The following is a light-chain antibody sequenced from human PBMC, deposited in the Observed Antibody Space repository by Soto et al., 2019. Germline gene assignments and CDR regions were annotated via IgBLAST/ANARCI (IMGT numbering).Light chain of an antibody. CDR3: EQYGSSPRT. V-gene: IGKV3-20*01. Sequence: EFGLTQSPGTLSLSPGERATLSCRASQTVRNNYLAWYQQKPGQAPRLLIYDASSRATGIPDRFSGGGSGTDFTLTISRLEPEDFAVYYCEQYGSSPRTFGQGTKVDIK. CDR2: DAS. J-gene: IGKJ1*01. CDR1: QTVRNNY.